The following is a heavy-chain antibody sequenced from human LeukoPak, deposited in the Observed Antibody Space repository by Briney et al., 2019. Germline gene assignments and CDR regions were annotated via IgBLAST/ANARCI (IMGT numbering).Heavy chain of an antibody. CDR1: GVSISSSTYH. J-gene: IGHJ4*02. D-gene: IGHD3-22*01. CDR2: IYFSGST. V-gene: IGHV4-39*01. Sequence: SETLSLTCTVSGVSISSSTYHWGWIRQPPGKGLEWIGSIYFSGSTYYNPSLKSRVTISVDTSKNHFSLNLSSVTAADTAVYYCARHYIRNYYDSSGPNYWGQGTLVTVSS. CDR3: ARHYIRNYYDSSGPNY.